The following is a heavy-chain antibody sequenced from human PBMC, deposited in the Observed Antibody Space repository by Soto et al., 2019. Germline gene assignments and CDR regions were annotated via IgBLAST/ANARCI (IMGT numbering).Heavy chain of an antibody. CDR3: ARVNNGDYPIGWFDP. J-gene: IGHJ5*02. CDR2: IIPILGTA. Sequence: QVQLVQSGAEVKKPGSSVKVSCKASRGTFSSYAISWVRQAPGQGLEWMGGIIPILGTANYAQKFQGRVTITADESTSTAYMELSSLRSEDTAVYYCARVNNGDYPIGWFDPWGQGTLVTVSS. D-gene: IGHD4-17*01. CDR1: RGTFSSYA. V-gene: IGHV1-69*01.